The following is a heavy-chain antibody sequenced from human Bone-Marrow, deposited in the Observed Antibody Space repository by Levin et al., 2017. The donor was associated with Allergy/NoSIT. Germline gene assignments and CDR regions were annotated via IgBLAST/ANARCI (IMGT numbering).Heavy chain of an antibody. CDR1: GGSVSSGSYY. V-gene: IGHV4-61*01. D-gene: IGHD6-13*01. CDR3: ARGRVLQAQQLETNAADY. CDR2: IYYSGST. Sequence: SQTLSLTCTVSGGSVSSGSYYWSWIRQPPGKGLEWIGYIYYSGSTNYNPSLKSRVTISVDTSKNQFSLKLSSVTAADTAVYYWARGRVLQAQQLETNAADYWGQGTLVTVSS. J-gene: IGHJ4*02.